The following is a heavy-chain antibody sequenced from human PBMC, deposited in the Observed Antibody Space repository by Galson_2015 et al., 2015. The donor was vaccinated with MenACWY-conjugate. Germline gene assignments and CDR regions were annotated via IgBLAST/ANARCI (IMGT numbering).Heavy chain of an antibody. J-gene: IGHJ6*03. CDR1: GFTFTGYE. CDR3: ARVGTWIHQYFYYMDV. CDR2: ISKSGSPI. D-gene: IGHD5-18*01. Sequence: SLRLSCAASGFTFTGYEFNWVRQAPGKGLEWLSYISKSGSPIYYADSVKGRFTISRDNTKKSLFLQMNSLGAGDTGVYYCARVGTWIHQYFYYMDVWGKGTTVTVSS. V-gene: IGHV3-48*03.